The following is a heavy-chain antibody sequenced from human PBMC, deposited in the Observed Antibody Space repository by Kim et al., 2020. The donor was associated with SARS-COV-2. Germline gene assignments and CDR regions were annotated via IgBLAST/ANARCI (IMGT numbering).Heavy chain of an antibody. CDR3: AREWQIVLDF. CDR1: GDNFKSYV. D-gene: IGHD6-6*01. Sequence: SVKVSCKASGDNFKSYVITWVRQAPGQGLEWMGDIIPVFGTPNYAPRFQGRVTITADESTNTAYMELSSLKSDDPAVYYCAREWQIVLDFWGQGSLVTV. V-gene: IGHV1-69*13. CDR2: IIPVFGTP. J-gene: IGHJ4*02.